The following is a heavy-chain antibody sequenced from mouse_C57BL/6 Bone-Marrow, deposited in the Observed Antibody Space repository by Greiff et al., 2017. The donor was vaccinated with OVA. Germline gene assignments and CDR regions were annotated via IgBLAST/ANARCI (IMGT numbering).Heavy chain of an antibody. V-gene: IGHV1-59*01. Sequence: QVQLKQPGAELVRPGTSVKLSCKASGYTFTSYWMHWVKQRPGQGLEWIGVIDPSDSYTNYNQKFKGKATLTVDTSSSTAYMQLSSLTSEDSAVYYCARSGGLTMKMDYWGQGTSVTVSS. D-gene: IGHD1-1*02. CDR2: IDPSDSYT. CDR1: GYTFTSYW. CDR3: ARSGGLTMKMDY. J-gene: IGHJ4*01.